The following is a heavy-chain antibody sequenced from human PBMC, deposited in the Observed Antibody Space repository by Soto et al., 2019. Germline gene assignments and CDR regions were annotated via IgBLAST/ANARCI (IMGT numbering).Heavy chain of an antibody. D-gene: IGHD3-9*01. CDR2: IYYRGNT. CDR3: ARQPGYYDILTGYSPYYFDY. J-gene: IGHJ4*02. Sequence: SETLSLTCTVSGGSISSYYWNWIRQPPGKGLEWIGYIYYRGNTNYNPSLKSRVTISVDTSKNQFSLKLSSVTAADTAVYYCARQPGYYDILTGYSPYYFDYWGQGTPVTVSS. CDR1: GGSISSYY. V-gene: IGHV4-59*08.